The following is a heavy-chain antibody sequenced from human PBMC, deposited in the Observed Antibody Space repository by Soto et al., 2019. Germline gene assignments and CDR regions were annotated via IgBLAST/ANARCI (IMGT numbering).Heavy chain of an antibody. Sequence: RRLSCAASGFTFSSYWMSWVRQAPGKGLEWVANIKQDGSEKYYVDSVKGRFTISRDNAKNSLYLQMNSLRAEDTAVYYCAREFGLYSNYGMDVWGQGTTVTVSS. D-gene: IGHD4-4*01. CDR3: AREFGLYSNYGMDV. CDR1: GFTFSSYW. J-gene: IGHJ6*02. V-gene: IGHV3-7*01. CDR2: IKQDGSEK.